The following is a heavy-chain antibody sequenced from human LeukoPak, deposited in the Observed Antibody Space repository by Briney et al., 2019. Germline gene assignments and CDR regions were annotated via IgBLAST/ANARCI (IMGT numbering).Heavy chain of an antibody. CDR1: GFTFSNYA. J-gene: IGHJ4*02. D-gene: IGHD3-22*01. Sequence: PAGGSLRLSCAASGFTFSNYAMNWVRQAPGNGLEWVSYISRSANTIYYADSVKGRFTISRDNAKNSLYLQMNSLRAEDTAVYYCATRGYYYDSGGYSYFDYWGQGTLVTVSS. CDR3: ATRGYYYDSGGYSYFDY. V-gene: IGHV3-48*03. CDR2: ISRSANTI.